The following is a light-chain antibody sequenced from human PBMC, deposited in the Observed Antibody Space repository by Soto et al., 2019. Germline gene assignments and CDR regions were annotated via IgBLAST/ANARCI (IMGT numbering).Light chain of an antibody. V-gene: IGLV2-23*01. CDR2: EDS. CDR1: NSDVGRYKL. J-gene: IGLJ3*02. CDR3: CSYAGGNNWV. Sequence: QPVLTQPASVSGSPGQSITISCTGSNSDVGRYKLVSWYQQHPGKAPKLIVYEDSKGPSGASSRFSGSKSASTASLTVSGLQADDEADYYCCSYAGGNNWVFGGGTKLTVL.